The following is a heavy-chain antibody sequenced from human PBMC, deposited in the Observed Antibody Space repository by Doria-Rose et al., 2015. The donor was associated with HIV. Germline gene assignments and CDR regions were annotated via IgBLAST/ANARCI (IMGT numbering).Heavy chain of an antibody. J-gene: IGHJ4*02. V-gene: IGHV4-31*03. Sequence: QVQLVESGPGLVKPSETLSLTCSVSGASVSSRGYYWNWIRQVPGKGLESLGYTYYTGTSDYSPSLKSRLNMAVDTSKNQFSLKLSFVTVADTAVYYCARMGSYRELDYWGQGGLVSVSA. CDR2: TYYTGTS. D-gene: IGHD3-3*01. CDR1: GASVSSRGYY. CDR3: ARMGSYRELDY.